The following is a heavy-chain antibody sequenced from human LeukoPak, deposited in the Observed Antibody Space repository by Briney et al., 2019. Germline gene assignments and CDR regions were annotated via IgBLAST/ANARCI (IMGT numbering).Heavy chain of an antibody. CDR3: VKDQGQVYGYFDS. V-gene: IGHV3-30*02. CDR2: VYYDGNNK. Sequence: GGSLRLSCAASGFTFSNYGMHWVRQAPGKGLEWVAFVYYDGNNKYYAASVKGRFTISRDNSRNSLYIQMYSLRTEDTAVYYCVKDQGQVYGYFDSWGQGTLVTVSS. D-gene: IGHD6-6*01. J-gene: IGHJ4*02. CDR1: GFTFSNYG.